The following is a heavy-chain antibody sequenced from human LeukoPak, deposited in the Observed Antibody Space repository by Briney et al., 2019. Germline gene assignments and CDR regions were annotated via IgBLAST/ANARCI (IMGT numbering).Heavy chain of an antibody. Sequence: PGGSLRLSCAASGFTFSSYAMHWVRQAPGKGLEWVAVISYDGSNKYYADSVKGRFTISRDNSKNTLYLQMNSLRAEDTAVYYCARDKPYYDFWSGSKGQNYMDVWGKGTTVTVSS. CDR1: GFTFSSYA. CDR3: ARDKPYYDFWSGSKGQNYMDV. V-gene: IGHV3-30-3*01. CDR2: ISYDGSNK. J-gene: IGHJ6*03. D-gene: IGHD3-3*01.